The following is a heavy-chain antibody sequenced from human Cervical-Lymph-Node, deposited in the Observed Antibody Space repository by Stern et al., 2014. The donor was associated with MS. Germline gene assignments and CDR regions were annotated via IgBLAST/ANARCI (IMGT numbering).Heavy chain of an antibody. J-gene: IGHJ4*02. CDR1: GYTFTSYD. V-gene: IGHV1-8*01. Sequence: QVQLVQSGAEVKKPGASVKVSCKASGYTFTSYDINWVRQGTGQGLEWMGWMNPYSGNAVYAQKFQGRVTMTRDTSTSTAYLELTSLRSEDTAVFYCARCRELLSLDYWGQGTLVTVSS. D-gene: IGHD1-26*01. CDR2: MNPYSGNA. CDR3: ARCRELLSLDY.